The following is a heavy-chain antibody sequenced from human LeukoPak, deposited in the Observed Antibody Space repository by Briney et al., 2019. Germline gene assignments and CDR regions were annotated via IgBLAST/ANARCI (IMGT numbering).Heavy chain of an antibody. D-gene: IGHD2-2*01. CDR3: ATYCSSASCPEYHFDY. J-gene: IGHJ4*02. CDR1: GFTFSSYW. V-gene: IGHV3-74*01. Sequence: GGSLRLSCAASGFTFSSYWMHWVRQAPGKGLVWVSRINSDGSSTSYADSVKGRFTISRDNAKNSLFLQTNILGAEDTAVYYCATYCSSASCPEYHFDYWGQGTLVTVSS. CDR2: INSDGSST.